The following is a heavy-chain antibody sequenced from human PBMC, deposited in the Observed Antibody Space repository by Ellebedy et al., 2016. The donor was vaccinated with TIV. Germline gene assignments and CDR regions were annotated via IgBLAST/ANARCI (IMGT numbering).Heavy chain of an antibody. D-gene: IGHD4-17*01. CDR2: ISTSSSYI. Sequence: PGGSLRLSCAASGFTFSSYTLNWVRQAPGKGLEWVSSISTSSSYIYYADSVKGRFTISRDNAKNSLFLQMTHLRAEDTAVYYCARKVPAPTTGPPNWYFELWGRGTLVTVSS. CDR3: ARKVPAPTTGPPNWYFEL. J-gene: IGHJ2*01. CDR1: GFTFSSYT. V-gene: IGHV3-21*01.